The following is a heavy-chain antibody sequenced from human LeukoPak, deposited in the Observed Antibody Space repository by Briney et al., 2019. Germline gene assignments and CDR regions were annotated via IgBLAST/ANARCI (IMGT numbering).Heavy chain of an antibody. CDR1: GGTFSSYA. V-gene: IGHV1-69*05. J-gene: IGHJ4*02. Sequence: ASVKVSCKASGGTFSSYAISWVRQAPGQGLEWMGRIIPIFGTANYAQKFQGRVTMTRDTSTSTVYMELSSLRSEDTAVYYCARDAHDLFDYWGQGTLVTVSS. CDR3: ARDAHDLFDY. D-gene: IGHD3-16*01. CDR2: IIPIFGTA.